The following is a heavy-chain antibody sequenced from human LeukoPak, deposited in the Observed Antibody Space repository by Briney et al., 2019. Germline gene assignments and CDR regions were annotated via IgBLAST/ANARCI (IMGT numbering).Heavy chain of an antibody. J-gene: IGHJ4*02. V-gene: IGHV3-21*01. CDR3: ASLATVNYDFWSGYQDY. CDR1: GFTFSSYA. Sequence: GGSLRLSCAASGFTFSSYAMSWVRQAPGKGLEWVSSISSSSSYIYYADSVKGRFTISRDNAKNSLYLQMNSLRAEDTAVYYCASLATVNYDFWSGYQDYWGQGTLVTVSS. D-gene: IGHD3-3*01. CDR2: ISSSSSYI.